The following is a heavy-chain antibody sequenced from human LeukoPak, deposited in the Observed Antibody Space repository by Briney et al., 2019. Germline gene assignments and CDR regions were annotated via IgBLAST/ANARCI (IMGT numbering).Heavy chain of an antibody. CDR2: IYYSGST. J-gene: IGHJ4*02. D-gene: IGHD5-18*01. V-gene: IGHV4-31*03. Sequence: PSETLSLACTVSGGSISSGGYYWRWIRQHPGKGLEWIGYIYYSGSTYYNPSLKSRVTISVDTSKNQFSLKLSSVTAADTAVYYCARLRGYSYGPFDYWGQGTLVTVSS. CDR1: GGSISSGGYY. CDR3: ARLRGYSYGPFDY.